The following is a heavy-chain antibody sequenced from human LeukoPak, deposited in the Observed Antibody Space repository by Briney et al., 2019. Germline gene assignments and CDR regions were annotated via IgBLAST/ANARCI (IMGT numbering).Heavy chain of an antibody. V-gene: IGHV3-66*01. CDR3: ARGYGDYERLLRTYYFDY. CDR1: GFTVSSNY. J-gene: IGHJ4*02. CDR2: IYSGGST. Sequence: GGSLRLSCEASGFTVSSNYMSWVRQAPGKGLEWVSVIYSGGSTYYADSVKGRFTISRDNSKNTLYLQMNSLRAEDTAVYYCARGYGDYERLLRTYYFDYWGQGTLVTVSS. D-gene: IGHD4-17*01.